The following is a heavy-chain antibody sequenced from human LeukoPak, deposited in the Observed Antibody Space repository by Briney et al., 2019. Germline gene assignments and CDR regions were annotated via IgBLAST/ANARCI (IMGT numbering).Heavy chain of an antibody. V-gene: IGHV1-69*13. Sequence: ASVKVSCKASGGTFSSYAISWVRQAPGQGLEWMGGIILIFGTANYAQKFQGRVTITADESTSTAYMELSSLRSEDTAVYYCATRTDCGGDCSTYYYYGMDVWGQGTTVTVSS. J-gene: IGHJ6*02. CDR2: IILIFGTA. D-gene: IGHD2-21*02. CDR1: GGTFSSYA. CDR3: ATRTDCGGDCSTYYYYGMDV.